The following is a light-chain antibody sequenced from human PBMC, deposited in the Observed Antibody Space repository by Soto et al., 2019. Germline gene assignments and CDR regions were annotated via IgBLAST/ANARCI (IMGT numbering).Light chain of an antibody. CDR3: QRRSNWPLT. Sequence: EIVLTQSPATLSLSPGERATLSCRASQSVSSYLAWYQQKPGQAPRLLIYDASNRATGIPARFSGSGSGTYFTLTISSLEPEDFAVYYCQRRSNWPLTFGGGTKVEIK. V-gene: IGKV3-11*01. J-gene: IGKJ4*01. CDR1: QSVSSY. CDR2: DAS.